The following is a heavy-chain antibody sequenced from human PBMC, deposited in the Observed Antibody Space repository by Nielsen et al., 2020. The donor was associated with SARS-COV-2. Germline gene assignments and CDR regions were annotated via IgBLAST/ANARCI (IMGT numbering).Heavy chain of an antibody. CDR3: ARARFYCSGGTCHLYYFDI. CDR2: ISSGDTI. D-gene: IGHD2-15*01. CDR1: GFSFSTSA. J-gene: IGHJ4*02. V-gene: IGHV3-48*01. Sequence: GGSLRLSCAASGFSFSTSAMTWVRQAPGKGLEWLSYISSGDTIYYAESVKGRFTISRDDAQNTVYLQMNSLGVEDTAVYYCARARFYCSGGTCHLYYFDIWGQGTPVTVSS.